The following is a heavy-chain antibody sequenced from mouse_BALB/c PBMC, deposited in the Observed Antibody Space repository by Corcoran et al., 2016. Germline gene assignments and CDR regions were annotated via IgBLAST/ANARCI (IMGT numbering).Heavy chain of an antibody. Sequence: QVQLQQSGAELMKPGASVKISCKATGYTFSGYWIEWVKQRPGHGLEWIGEILPGSGSTNYNEKFKGKATFTADTSSNTAYMQLSSLTSEDSAVYYCARRDGYYGDAMDYWGQGTSVTVSS. D-gene: IGHD2-3*01. CDR2: ILPGSGST. J-gene: IGHJ4*01. CDR1: GYTFSGYW. CDR3: ARRDGYYGDAMDY. V-gene: IGHV1-9*01.